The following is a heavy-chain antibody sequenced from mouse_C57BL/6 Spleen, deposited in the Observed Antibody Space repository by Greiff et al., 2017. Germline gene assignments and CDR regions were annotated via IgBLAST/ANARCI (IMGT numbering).Heavy chain of an antibody. J-gene: IGHJ3*01. CDR1: GFNIKDYY. D-gene: IGHD1-1*01. V-gene: IGHV14-1*01. CDR2: IDPADGDT. CDR3: TTGYYGSGAWFAY. Sequence: VHVKQSGAELVRPGASVKLSCTASGFNIKDYYMHWVKQRPEQGLEWIGRIDPADGDTEYAPKFQGKATMTADTSSNTAYLQLSSLTSEDTAVYYCTTGYYGSGAWFAYWGQGTLVTVSA.